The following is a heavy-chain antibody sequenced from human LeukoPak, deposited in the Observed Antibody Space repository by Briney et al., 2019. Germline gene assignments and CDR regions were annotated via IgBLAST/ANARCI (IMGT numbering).Heavy chain of an antibody. CDR3: GLHSTGPLGAFDL. D-gene: IGHD3-22*01. J-gene: IGHJ3*01. Sequence: GASVKVSCKASGYTFTRYYMHWVRQAPGQGLEWMGIINPSGGSTSYAQKFQGRVTMTRDMSTSTVYMELSSLRSEDTAVYYCGLHSTGPLGAFDLWGQGTMVTVSS. CDR2: INPSGGST. CDR1: GYTFTRYY. V-gene: IGHV1-46*01.